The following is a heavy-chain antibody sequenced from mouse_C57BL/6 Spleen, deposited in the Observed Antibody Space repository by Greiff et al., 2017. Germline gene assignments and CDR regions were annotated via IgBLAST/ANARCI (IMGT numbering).Heavy chain of an antibody. Sequence: QVQLQQSGPGLVQPSQSLSITCTVSGFSLTSYGVHWVRQSPGKGLEWLGVICSGGSTDYNAAFISRLSISKDNSKSQVVFKMNSLQADDTAIYYCARNDGYDVGLWLAYWGQGTLVTVAA. D-gene: IGHD2-2*01. J-gene: IGHJ3*01. CDR1: GFSLTSYG. V-gene: IGHV2-2*01. CDR3: ARNDGYDVGLWLAY. CDR2: ICSGGST.